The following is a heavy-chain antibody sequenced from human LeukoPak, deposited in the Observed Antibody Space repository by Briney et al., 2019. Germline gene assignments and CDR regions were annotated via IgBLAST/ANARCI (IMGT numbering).Heavy chain of an antibody. Sequence: TGGSLRLSCAASGFTFSSYAMHWVRQAPGKGLEWVAVISYDGSNKYYADSVKGRFTISRDNSKNTLYLQMNSLRAEDTAVYYCTVLGARGMDVWGQGTTVTVSS. CDR3: TVLGARGMDV. D-gene: IGHD1-26*01. CDR1: GFTFSSYA. V-gene: IGHV3-30-3*01. J-gene: IGHJ6*02. CDR2: ISYDGSNK.